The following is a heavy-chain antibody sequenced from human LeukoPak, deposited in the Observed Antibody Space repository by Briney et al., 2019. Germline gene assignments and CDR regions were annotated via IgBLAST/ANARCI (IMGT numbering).Heavy chain of an antibody. Sequence: SETLSLTCSVSGDSISMYYWNWIRQSPGKGLEWIGYIYHTGSTNYNPSLNSRVTISRDTSTNHFSLKLSSVTAADTAVYFCARGRVSSSSWQSVYYYYLYMDVWGKGSTVTVSS. J-gene: IGHJ6*03. V-gene: IGHV4-59*01. CDR2: IYHTGST. D-gene: IGHD6-13*01. CDR3: ARGRVSSSSWQSVYYYYLYMDV. CDR1: GDSISMYY.